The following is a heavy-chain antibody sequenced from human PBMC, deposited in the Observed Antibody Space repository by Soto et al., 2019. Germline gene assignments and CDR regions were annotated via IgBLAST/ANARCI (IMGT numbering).Heavy chain of an antibody. Sequence: GGSLRLSCAASEFTFSTYWMTWVRQAPGKGLEWVANIEGDGSEKNYVDSVKGRFTVSRDNAKRSLYLQMNSLRFEDTAVYYCVRGLYTGSPHFFFWGQGTLVTVSS. D-gene: IGHD1-26*01. CDR2: IEGDGSEK. J-gene: IGHJ4*02. CDR3: VRGLYTGSPHFFF. V-gene: IGHV3-7*05. CDR1: EFTFSTYW.